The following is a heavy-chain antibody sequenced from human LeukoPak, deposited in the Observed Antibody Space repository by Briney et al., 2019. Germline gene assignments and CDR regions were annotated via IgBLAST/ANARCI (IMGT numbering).Heavy chain of an antibody. D-gene: IGHD2-2*01. CDR3: ARGPMSDVVVPAAKFDY. V-gene: IGHV1-8*03. J-gene: IGHJ4*02. CDR2: MNPNSGNT. CDR1: GYTFTSYD. Sequence: ASVKVSCKASGYTFTSYDINWVRQATGQGLEWMGWMNPNSGNTGYAQKFQGRVTITRNTSISTAYMELSSLRSEDTAVYYCARGPMSDVVVPAAKFDYWGQGTLVTVSS.